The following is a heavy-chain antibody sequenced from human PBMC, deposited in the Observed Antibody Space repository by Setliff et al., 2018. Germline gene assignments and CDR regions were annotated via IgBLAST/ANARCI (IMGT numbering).Heavy chain of an antibody. D-gene: IGHD3-10*01. V-gene: IGHV4-30-2*01. CDR3: AREGTPGAFDI. Sequence: TSETLSLTCAVSGGSISSGGYSWSWIRQPPGEGLEWIGYIYHSGSTYYNPSLKSRVTISVDRSKNQFSLKLSSVTAADTAVYYCAREGTPGAFDIWGQGTMVTVSS. CDR1: GGSISSGGYS. CDR2: IYHSGST. J-gene: IGHJ3*02.